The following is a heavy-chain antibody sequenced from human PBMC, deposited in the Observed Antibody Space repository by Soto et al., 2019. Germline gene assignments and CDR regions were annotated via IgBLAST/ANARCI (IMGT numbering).Heavy chain of an antibody. CDR3: TRDTFGARGY. D-gene: IGHD3-10*01. CDR1: GFTFSGDW. Sequence: EVQLVESGGGLVQPGGSLRLSCTDSGFTFSGDWMHWVRQAPGKGLVWVSRIDTYETGISYADSVKGRFTISRDNAKSTLYLQMNSLRVEDTVVYYCTRDTFGARGYWGQGTLVTVSS. CDR2: IDTYETGI. J-gene: IGHJ4*02. V-gene: IGHV3-74*01.